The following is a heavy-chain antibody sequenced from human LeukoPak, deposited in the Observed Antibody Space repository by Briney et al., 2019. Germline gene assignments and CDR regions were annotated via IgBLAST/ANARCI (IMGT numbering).Heavy chain of an antibody. Sequence: EASQTLSLTCTVSGGSISSGSYYWSWIRQPAGKGLEWIGRIYTSGGTNYNPSLNSGVTISVDTSKNHFSLKLSSVTAADTAVYYCARIPAGESDAFDIWGQGTMVTVSS. CDR1: GGSISSGSYY. J-gene: IGHJ3*02. D-gene: IGHD1-26*01. CDR3: ARIPAGESDAFDI. V-gene: IGHV4-61*02. CDR2: IYTSGGT.